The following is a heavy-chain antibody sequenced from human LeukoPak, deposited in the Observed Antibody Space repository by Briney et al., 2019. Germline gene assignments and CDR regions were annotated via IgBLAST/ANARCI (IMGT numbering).Heavy chain of an antibody. Sequence: SETLSLTCAVYGGSFSGYYWSWIRQPPGKGLEWIGEINHSGSTNYNPSLKSRATISVDTSKNQFSLKLSSVTAADTAVYYCARLLSLEWLLYRYWYFDLWGRGTLVTVSS. CDR1: GGSFSGYY. D-gene: IGHD3-3*01. CDR2: INHSGST. J-gene: IGHJ2*01. V-gene: IGHV4-34*01. CDR3: ARLLSLEWLLYRYWYFDL.